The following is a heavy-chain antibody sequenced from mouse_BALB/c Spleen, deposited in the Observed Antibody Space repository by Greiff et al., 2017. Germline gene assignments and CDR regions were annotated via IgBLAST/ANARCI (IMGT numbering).Heavy chain of an antibody. J-gene: IGHJ4*01. CDR3: ARRDGYSLYYAMDY. V-gene: IGHV5-17*02. Sequence: DVMLVESGGGLVQPGGSRKLSCAASGFTFSSFGMHWVRQAPEKGLEWVAYISSGSSTIYYADTVKGRFTISRDNPKNTLFLQMTSLRSEDTAMYYCARRDGYSLYYAMDYWGQGTSVTVSS. CDR1: GFTFSSFG. CDR2: ISSGSSTI. D-gene: IGHD2-3*01.